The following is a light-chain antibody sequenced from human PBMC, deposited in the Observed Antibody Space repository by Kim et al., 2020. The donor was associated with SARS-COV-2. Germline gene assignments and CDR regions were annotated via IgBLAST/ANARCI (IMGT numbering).Light chain of an antibody. Sequence: RVTNSSTGSSSNVGAGYDVHWYQQLPGTAPKLLIYGTSNRPSGVPARFSGSKSGTSASLAITGLQAEDEAVYYCQSYDSSLISYVFGTGTKVTVL. CDR2: GTS. CDR3: QSYDSSLISYV. V-gene: IGLV1-40*01. J-gene: IGLJ1*01. CDR1: SSNVGAGYD.